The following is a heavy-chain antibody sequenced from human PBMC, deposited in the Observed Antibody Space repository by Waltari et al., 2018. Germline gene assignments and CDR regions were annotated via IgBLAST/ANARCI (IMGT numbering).Heavy chain of an antibody. D-gene: IGHD3-22*01. J-gene: IGHJ4*02. CDR1: GFTFSSYW. Sequence: EVQLVESGGGLVQPGGSLRLSCAASGFTFSSYWMSWVRQAPGKGLEWVANIKQDGSEKYYVDSVKGRFTISRDNAKNSLYLQMNSLRAEDTAVYYCARVRRESYYDSSGYADYWGQGTLVTVSS. CDR2: IKQDGSEK. V-gene: IGHV3-7*01. CDR3: ARVRRESYYDSSGYADY.